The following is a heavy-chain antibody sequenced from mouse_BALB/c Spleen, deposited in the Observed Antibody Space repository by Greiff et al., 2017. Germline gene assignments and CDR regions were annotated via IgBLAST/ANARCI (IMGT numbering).Heavy chain of an antibody. D-gene: IGHD2-13*01. V-gene: IGHV3-6*02. CDR1: GYSITSGYY. Sequence: VQLKESGPGLVKPSQSLSLTCSVTGYSITSGYYWNWIRQFPGNKLEWMGYISYDGSNNYNPSLKNRISITRDTSKNQFFLKLNSVTTEDTATYYCARDKVIPDYWGQGTTLTVSS. J-gene: IGHJ2*01. CDR3: ARDKVIPDY. CDR2: ISYDGSN.